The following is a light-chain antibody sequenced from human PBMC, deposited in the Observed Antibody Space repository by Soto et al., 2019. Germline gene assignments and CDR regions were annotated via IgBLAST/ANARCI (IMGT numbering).Light chain of an antibody. CDR1: QSISSY. V-gene: IGKV1-39*01. CDR2: AAS. Sequence: DIQMTQSPSSLSASVGDRVTITCRASQSISSYLNWYQQKPGKAPKLLIYAASSLQSGFPSRFSGSGSGTDFTLTISRLQPEDFGNYCCHQSYSTPAISCGQGTRLVIK. J-gene: IGKJ5*01. CDR3: HQSYSTPAIS.